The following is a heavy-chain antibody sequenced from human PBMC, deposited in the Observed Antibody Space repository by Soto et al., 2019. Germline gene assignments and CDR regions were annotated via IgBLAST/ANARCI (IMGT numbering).Heavy chain of an antibody. CDR3: ARWGCSGGSCYSYYFDY. V-gene: IGHV1-18*01. J-gene: IGHJ4*02. CDR2: ISAYNGNT. Sequence: ASVKVSCKASGYTFTSYGISWVRQAPGQGLEWMGWISAYNGNTNYAQKLQGRVTMTTDTSTSTAYMELRSLRSDDTAVYYCARWGCSGGSCYSYYFDYWGQGTLVTVSS. CDR1: GYTFTSYG. D-gene: IGHD2-15*01.